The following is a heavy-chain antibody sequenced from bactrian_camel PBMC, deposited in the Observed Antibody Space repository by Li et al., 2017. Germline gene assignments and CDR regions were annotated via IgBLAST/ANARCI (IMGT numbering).Heavy chain of an antibody. CDR3: VSRMEEGSFADLAY. CDR1: EFSFISKC. CDR2: ITTGSGTA. Sequence: VQLVESGGGSVQAGGSLRLSCEFSEFSFISKCVGWFRKQREGVAVITTGSGTAFYGDSVKGRFTISRDAAKNTMTVYLQANSLKPEDTAVYYCVSRMEEGSFADLAYWGQG. V-gene: IGHV3S54*01. J-gene: IGHJ6*01.